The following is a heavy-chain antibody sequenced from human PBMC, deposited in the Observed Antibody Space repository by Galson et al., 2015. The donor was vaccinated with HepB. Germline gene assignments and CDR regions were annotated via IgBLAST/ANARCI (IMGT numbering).Heavy chain of an antibody. CDR3: TRESIAVVDDAFDI. Sequence: SLRLSCAASGFTFSKYYISWVRQAPGKGLEWVANINRDGRDRYYVDSVKGRFTISRDNAKSSLYLEMNSLRAEDTAVYFCTRESIAVVDDAFDIWGQGTMVTVSS. CDR2: INRDGRDR. CDR1: GFTFSKYY. V-gene: IGHV3-7*03. J-gene: IGHJ3*02. D-gene: IGHD6-19*01.